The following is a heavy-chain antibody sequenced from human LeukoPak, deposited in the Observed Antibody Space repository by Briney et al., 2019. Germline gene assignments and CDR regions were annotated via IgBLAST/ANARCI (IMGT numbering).Heavy chain of an antibody. CDR3: APRVVGSAPFDY. V-gene: IGHV3-30*03. Sequence: AGGSLRLSCAASGFTFSSYGMHWVRQAPGKGLEWVAVISYDGSNKYYADSVKGRFTISRDNSKNTLYLQMNNLRAEDTAVYYCAPRVVGSAPFDYWGQGTLVTVSS. D-gene: IGHD2-15*01. CDR2: ISYDGSNK. CDR1: GFTFSSYG. J-gene: IGHJ4*02.